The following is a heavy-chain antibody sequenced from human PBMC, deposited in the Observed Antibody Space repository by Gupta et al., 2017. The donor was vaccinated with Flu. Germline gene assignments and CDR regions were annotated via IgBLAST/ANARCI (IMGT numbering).Heavy chain of an antibody. CDR2: IRSKADGETT. CDR1: GFTFSTAW. V-gene: IGHV3-15*01. D-gene: IGHD5-12*01. J-gene: IGHJ4*02. Sequence: EVQLVEPGGGLVEPGGSLRLSCAASGFTFSTAWLIWVRQAPGKGLEWIGRIRSKADGETTDYAAPMKGRFSISRDDSKNTLYLQTNSLKTEDTAVYYCTTGYSSAWHDGYWGRGTLVTVPS. CDR3: TTGYSSAWHDGY.